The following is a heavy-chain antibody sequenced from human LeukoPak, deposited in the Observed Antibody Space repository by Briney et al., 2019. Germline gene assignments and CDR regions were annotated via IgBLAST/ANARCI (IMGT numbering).Heavy chain of an antibody. V-gene: IGHV4-59*01. CDR3: ARESYYYDSSGYYQYYFDY. CDR1: GGSISTYY. J-gene: IGHJ4*02. CDR2: IYYSGST. D-gene: IGHD3-22*01. Sequence: SETLSLTCTVSGGSISTYYWSWIRLPPGKGLEWIGYIYYSGSTNYNPSLKSRVTISVDTSNNQFSLKLSSVTAVDSAVYFCARESYYYDSSGYYQYYFDYWGQGTLVTVSS.